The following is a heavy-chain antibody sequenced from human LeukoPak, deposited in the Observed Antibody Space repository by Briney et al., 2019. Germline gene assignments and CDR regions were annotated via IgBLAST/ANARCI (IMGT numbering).Heavy chain of an antibody. Sequence: ASVKVSCKASGYTFTSYGISWVRQAPGQGLEWMGWISAYNGNTNYAQKLQGRVTMTTDTSTSTAYMELSSLRSEDTAVYYCARDLTATDTTYYYYGMDVWGQGTTVTVSS. V-gene: IGHV1-18*01. CDR3: ARDLTATDTTYYYYGMDV. CDR2: ISAYNGNT. D-gene: IGHD5-18*01. J-gene: IGHJ6*02. CDR1: GYTFTSYG.